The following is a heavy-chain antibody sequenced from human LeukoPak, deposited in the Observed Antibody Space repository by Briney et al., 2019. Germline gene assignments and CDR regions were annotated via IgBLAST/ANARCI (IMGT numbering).Heavy chain of an antibody. J-gene: IGHJ4*02. D-gene: IGHD3-22*01. CDR1: GFSFTTYS. Sequence: PGGSLRLSCAASGFSFTTYSMNWVRQAPGKGLEWVSSISSSNSFIYYADSVKGRFTISRDNSKNTLYLQMNSLRAEDTAVYYCAKCYYDSSGYLDYWGQGTLVTVSS. V-gene: IGHV3-21*04. CDR3: AKCYYDSSGYLDY. CDR2: ISSSNSFI.